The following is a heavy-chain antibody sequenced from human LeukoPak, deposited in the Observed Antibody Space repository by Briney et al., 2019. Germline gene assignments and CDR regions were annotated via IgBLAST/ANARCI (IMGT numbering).Heavy chain of an antibody. CDR2: ISGSGGST. D-gene: IGHD6-19*01. V-gene: IGHV3-23*01. J-gene: IGHJ4*02. CDR3: AKRLLTASGWYSYDY. Sequence: GGSLRLSCAASGFTFRSYAMSWVRQAPGKGLEWVSAISGSGGSTFYADSVKGRFTISRDNSKNTLYLQMSSLGAEDTATYYCAKRLLTASGWYSYDYWGQGTLVTVSS. CDR1: GFTFRSYA.